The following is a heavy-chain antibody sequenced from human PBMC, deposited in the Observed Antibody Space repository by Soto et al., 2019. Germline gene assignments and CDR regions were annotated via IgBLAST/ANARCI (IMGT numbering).Heavy chain of an antibody. D-gene: IGHD2-15*01. Sequence: GVSMRLPCAASEVPFSSYAMSLVRKDPGKGLEWVSYISSSGSTIYYADSVKGRFTISRDNAKNSLYLQMNSLRAEDTAVYYCARDPHTGYCSGASCYSDSAFDYWCQGTLGTVS. CDR1: EVPFSSYA. V-gene: IGHV3-11*01. CDR2: ISSSGSTI. J-gene: IGHJ4*02. CDR3: ARDPHTGYCSGASCYSDSAFDY.